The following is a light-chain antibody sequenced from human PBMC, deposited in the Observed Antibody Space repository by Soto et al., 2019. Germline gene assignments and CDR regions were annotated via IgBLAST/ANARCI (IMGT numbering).Light chain of an antibody. J-gene: IGLJ1*01. CDR1: SSDVGGYTY. V-gene: IGLV2-14*01. CDR2: EVN. Sequence: QSVLTQPASVSGSPRQSITISCTGASSDVGGYTYVSWYQQHPGKAPKLMIYEVNNRPSGVSNRFSGSKSGNTASLTISGPQAEDEADYYCSSYTSSSTLYVFGTGTKVTVL. CDR3: SSYTSSSTLYV.